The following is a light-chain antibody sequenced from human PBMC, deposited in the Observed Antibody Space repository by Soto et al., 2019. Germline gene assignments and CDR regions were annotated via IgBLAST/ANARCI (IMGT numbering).Light chain of an antibody. CDR1: SSNIGAGYD. J-gene: IGLJ1*01. Sequence: QSVLTQPPSVSGAPGQRVTISCTGSSSNIGAGYDVHWYQQLPGTAPKLLIYGNNNRPSGVPDRFSGSKSGTSASLAITGLQAEDEADYYCQSYDSSLSGYVFGTGTKVPS. CDR2: GNN. CDR3: QSYDSSLSGYV. V-gene: IGLV1-40*01.